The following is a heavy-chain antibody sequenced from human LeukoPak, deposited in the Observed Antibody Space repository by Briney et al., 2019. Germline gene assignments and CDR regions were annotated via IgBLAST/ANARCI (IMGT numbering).Heavy chain of an antibody. CDR1: GGSFNYYH. Sequence: SETLSLTCAVYGGSFNYYHWSWIRQPPGKGLEWIGEVHHSGSTNYNPSLKSRVTISLNTSKKQFSLKLGSVIAADTAVYYCARDSPNTCSSGWFFDYWGQGTLVTVSS. CDR2: VHHSGST. V-gene: IGHV4-34*01. CDR3: ARDSPNTCSSGWFFDY. D-gene: IGHD6-19*01. J-gene: IGHJ4*02.